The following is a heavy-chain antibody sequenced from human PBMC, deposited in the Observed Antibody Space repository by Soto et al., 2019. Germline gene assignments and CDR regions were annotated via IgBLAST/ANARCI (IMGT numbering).Heavy chain of an antibody. CDR3: ASQYYDSSGYYYGYFDY. V-gene: IGHV1-69*13. D-gene: IGHD3-22*01. CDR1: GGTFSSYA. Sequence: GASVKVSCKASGGTFSSYAISWARQAPGQGLEWMGGIIPIFGTANYAQKFQGRVTITADESTSTAYMELSSLRSEDTAVYYCASQYYDSSGYYYGYFDYWGQGTLVTVS. CDR2: IIPIFGTA. J-gene: IGHJ4*02.